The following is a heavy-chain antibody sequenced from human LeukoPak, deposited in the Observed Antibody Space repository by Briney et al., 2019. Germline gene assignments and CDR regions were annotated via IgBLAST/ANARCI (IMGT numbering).Heavy chain of an antibody. CDR2: ISYDGSNK. Sequence: PGGSLRLSCAASGFTFSSYGMHWVRQAPGKGLEWVAVISYDGSNKYYADSVKGRFTISRDNSKNTLYLQMNSLRAEDTAVYYCAKDGYCSGGSCYAPDDYWGQGTLVTVSS. J-gene: IGHJ4*02. CDR3: AKDGYCSGGSCYAPDDY. CDR1: GFTFSSYG. V-gene: IGHV3-30*18. D-gene: IGHD2-15*01.